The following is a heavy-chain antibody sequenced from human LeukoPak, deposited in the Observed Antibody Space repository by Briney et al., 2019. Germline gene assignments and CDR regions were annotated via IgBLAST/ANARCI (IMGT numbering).Heavy chain of an antibody. V-gene: IGHV1-24*01. D-gene: IGHD3-22*01. J-gene: IGHJ3*02. CDR1: GYTLTELS. CDR2: FDPEDGET. CDR3: AKMYDSSGYYYSDAFDI. Sequence: HGASVTVSCKVSGYTLTELSMHWVRQAPGKGLEWMGGFDPEDGETIYAQKFQGRVTMTEGTSTDTAYMELSSLRSEDTAVYYCAKMYDSSGYYYSDAFDIWGQGTMVTVSS.